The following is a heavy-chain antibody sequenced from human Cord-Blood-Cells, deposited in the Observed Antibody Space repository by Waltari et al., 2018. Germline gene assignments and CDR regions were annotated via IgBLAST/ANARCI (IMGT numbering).Heavy chain of an antibody. Sequence: QVQLVQSGAEVKKPGSSVKVSCKASGGTFSSYDTSWVRQAPGQGLEWMGRIIPILGIANYAQKFQGRGTITADKSTSTAYMELSSLRSEDTAVYYCASGYGSGSYYNDPSYFDYWGQGTLVTVSS. J-gene: IGHJ4*02. CDR1: GGTFSSYD. D-gene: IGHD3-10*01. CDR2: IIPILGIA. V-gene: IGHV1-69*09. CDR3: ASGYGSGSYYNDPSYFDY.